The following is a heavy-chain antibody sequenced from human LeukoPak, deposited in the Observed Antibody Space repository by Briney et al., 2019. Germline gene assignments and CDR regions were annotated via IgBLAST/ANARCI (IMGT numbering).Heavy chain of an antibody. V-gene: IGHV3-48*03. D-gene: IGHD1-26*01. CDR3: ARDQSRRGGAFDY. Sequence: PGGSLRLSCAASGFTFSSYEMNWVRQAPGEGLEWVSYISGSGSTIYYADSVKGRFTISRDNAKNSLYLQMNSLRAEDTAVYYCARDQSRRGGAFDYWGQGTLVTVSS. J-gene: IGHJ4*02. CDR1: GFTFSSYE. CDR2: ISGSGSTI.